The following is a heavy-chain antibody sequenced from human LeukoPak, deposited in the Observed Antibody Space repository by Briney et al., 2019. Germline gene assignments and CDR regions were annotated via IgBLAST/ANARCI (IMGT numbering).Heavy chain of an antibody. J-gene: IGHJ4*02. Sequence: GASVKVSCKASGYTFTSYYMHWVRQAPGQGLEWMGIINPSGGSTSYAQKFQGRVTMTRDMSTSTVYMELSSLRSEDTAVYYCARVSLGGLHIPYFDYWGQGTLVTVSS. CDR3: ARVSLGGLHIPYFDY. D-gene: IGHD3-16*01. CDR1: GYTFTSYY. CDR2: INPSGGST. V-gene: IGHV1-46*01.